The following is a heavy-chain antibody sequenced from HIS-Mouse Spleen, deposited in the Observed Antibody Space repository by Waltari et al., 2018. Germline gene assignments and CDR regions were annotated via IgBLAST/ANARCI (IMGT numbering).Heavy chain of an antibody. D-gene: IGHD6-19*01. CDR3: ARIAEGYTSGWYAFDY. CDR1: GFSLSTSGMC. J-gene: IGHJ4*02. Sequence: QVTLRESGPALVKPTQTLTLTCTFSGFSLSTSGMCVSWIRQPPGKALAWLARIDWDDDKYYSTSLKTRLTISRDTSKNQVVLTMTNMDPLDTATYYCARIAEGYTSGWYAFDYWGQGTLVTVSS. CDR2: IDWDDDK. V-gene: IGHV2-70*15.